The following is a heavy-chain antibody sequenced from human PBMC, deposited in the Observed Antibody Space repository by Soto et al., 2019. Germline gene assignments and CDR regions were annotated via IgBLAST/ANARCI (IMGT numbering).Heavy chain of an antibody. J-gene: IGHJ6*02. D-gene: IGHD2-21*01. V-gene: IGHV1-69*13. CDR1: GGTFSSYA. CDR3: ASEVGIVARYYYGMDV. CDR2: IIPIFGTA. Sequence: SVKVSCKASGGTFSSYAIIWVRQAPGQGLEWMGGIIPIFGTANYAQKSQGRVTITADESTSTAYMELSSLRSEDTAVYYCASEVGIVARYYYGMDVWGQGTTVTVSS.